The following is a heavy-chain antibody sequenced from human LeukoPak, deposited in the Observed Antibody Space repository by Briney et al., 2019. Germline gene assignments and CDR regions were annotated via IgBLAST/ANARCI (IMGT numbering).Heavy chain of an antibody. V-gene: IGHV1-18*01. CDR1: GYTFTNYG. D-gene: IGHD2-2*02. CDR2: ISTYNGNA. J-gene: IGHJ4*02. CDR3: AREYCSSASCYTYDY. Sequence: ASVRVSCKASGYTFTNYGISWVRQAPGQGLEWMGWISTYNGNANSAQTLQDRVTMTTDISTSTAYMELRSLRSDDTAVYYCAREYCSSASCYTYDYWGQGTLVTVSS.